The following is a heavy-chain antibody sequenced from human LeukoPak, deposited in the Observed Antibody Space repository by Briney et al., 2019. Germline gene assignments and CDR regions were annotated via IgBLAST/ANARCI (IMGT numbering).Heavy chain of an antibody. D-gene: IGHD2-2*01. Sequence: GASVKVSCKASGYTFTGYYMHWVRQAPGQGLEWMGWINPNSGGTNYAQKFQGRVTMTRDTSISTAYMELSRLRSDDTAVYYCARTIVVVPAAMGWFDPWGQGTLVTVSS. CDR2: INPNSGGT. CDR3: ARTIVVVPAAMGWFDP. CDR1: GYTFTGYY. V-gene: IGHV1-2*02. J-gene: IGHJ5*02.